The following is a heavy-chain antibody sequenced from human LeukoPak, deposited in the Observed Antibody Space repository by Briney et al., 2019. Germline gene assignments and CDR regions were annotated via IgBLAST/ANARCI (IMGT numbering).Heavy chain of an antibody. CDR3: ASFTKLTCYAFDT. V-gene: IGHV1-18*01. CDR1: GYIFTSYG. J-gene: IGHJ3*02. D-gene: IGHD3-9*01. CDR2: ISAYNGNT. Sequence: GASVKVSCKPSGYIFTSYGISWVRQAPGQGLEWMGWISAYNGNTNYAQKLQGRVTMTTDTSTSTAYMELRSLISDDTAVYYCASFTKLTCYAFDTWGQGTMVTVSS.